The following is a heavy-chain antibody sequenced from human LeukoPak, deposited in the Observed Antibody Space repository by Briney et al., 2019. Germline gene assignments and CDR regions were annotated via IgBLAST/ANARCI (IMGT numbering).Heavy chain of an antibody. J-gene: IGHJ5*02. Sequence: SETLSLTCAVYGGSFSGYYWSWIRQPPGKGLEWIGEINHSGSTNYNPSLKSRVTISVDTSKNQFSLRLSSVTAADTAVYYCARRTAAAGWFDPWGQGTLVTVSS. V-gene: IGHV4-34*01. CDR2: INHSGST. CDR3: ARRTAAAGWFDP. D-gene: IGHD6-13*01. CDR1: GGSFSGYY.